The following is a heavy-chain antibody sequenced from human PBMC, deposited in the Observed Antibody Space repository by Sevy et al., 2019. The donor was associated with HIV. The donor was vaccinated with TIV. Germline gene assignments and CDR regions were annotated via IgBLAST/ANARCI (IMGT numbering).Heavy chain of an antibody. J-gene: IGHJ4*02. Sequence: SETLSLTCTVSGISISNYYWTWIRQPPGKGLEWIGYICYTGSSDSNPSLKSRVTTSVDTSKNQFSLKLSSVTAADTAIYYCARGGPNQQQLDYFDSWGQGILVTVSS. D-gene: IGHD6-13*01. CDR2: ICYTGSS. V-gene: IGHV4-59*01. CDR1: GISISNYY. CDR3: ARGGPNQQQLDYFDS.